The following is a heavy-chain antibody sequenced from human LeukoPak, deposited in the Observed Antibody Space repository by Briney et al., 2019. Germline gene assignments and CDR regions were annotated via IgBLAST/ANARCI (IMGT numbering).Heavy chain of an antibody. D-gene: IGHD2-21*02. CDR2: IYYSGTT. Sequence: SETLSLTCTVSGGSISSYYWSWIRQPPGKGLEWIGYIYYSGTTNYNPSLKSRVSVSVDTSKNQFSLKLSSVTAADTAVYYCVRGLPYCGGDCYSPWGQGTLVTVSS. CDR1: GGSISSYY. CDR3: VRGLPYCGGDCYSP. J-gene: IGHJ5*02. V-gene: IGHV4-59*01.